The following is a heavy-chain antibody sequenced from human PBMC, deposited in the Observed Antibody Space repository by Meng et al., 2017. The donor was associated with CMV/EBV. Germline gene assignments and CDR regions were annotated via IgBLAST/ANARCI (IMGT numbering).Heavy chain of an antibody. CDR2: IYPNSGGT. J-gene: IGHJ4*02. V-gene: IGHV1-2*02. CDR3: VRDHNWGPDY. CDR1: GYRFSDHY. Sequence: QVQLVQPGAEVKSPGASVKVSCQTPGYRFSDHYMHWGRQAPGQGLEWMGWIYPNSGGTHYAQKFQDRVTMTRDTSISTVYMELSRLTSDDTAVYYCVRDHNWGPDYWGQGTLVTVSS. D-gene: IGHD1-1*01.